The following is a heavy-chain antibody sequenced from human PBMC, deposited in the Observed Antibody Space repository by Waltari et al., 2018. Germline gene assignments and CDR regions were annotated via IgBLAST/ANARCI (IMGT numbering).Heavy chain of an antibody. V-gene: IGHV3-30*02. Sequence: QVQLVESGGGVVQPGGSLRLSCAASGFTFSSYGMHWVRQAPGQGLEWVAFIRYDGSNKYYADSVKGRFTISRDNSKNTLYLQMNSLRAEDTAVYYCAKGEYSGSYYYYYGMDVWGQGTTVTVSS. J-gene: IGHJ6*02. CDR1: GFTFSSYG. CDR3: AKGEYSGSYYYYYGMDV. CDR2: IRYDGSNK. D-gene: IGHD1-26*01.